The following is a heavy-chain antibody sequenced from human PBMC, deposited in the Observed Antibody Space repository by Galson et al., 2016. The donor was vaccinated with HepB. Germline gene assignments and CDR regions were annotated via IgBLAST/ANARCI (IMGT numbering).Heavy chain of an antibody. CDR2: TYYRSKWYS. Sequence: CAISGDSVSSNSAAWNWIRQSPSRGLEWLGRTYYRSKWYSDYAVSVESRITINPDTSKNQFSLHLNSLSSEDTAVYYCAKGGRRFCSGGRCYQGYYGMDVWGQGTTVTVSS. V-gene: IGHV6-1*01. CDR3: AKGGRRFCSGGRCYQGYYGMDV. J-gene: IGHJ6*02. D-gene: IGHD2-15*01. CDR1: GDSVSSNSAA.